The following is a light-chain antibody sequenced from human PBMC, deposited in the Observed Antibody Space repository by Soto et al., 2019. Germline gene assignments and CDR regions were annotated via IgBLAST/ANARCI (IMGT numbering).Light chain of an antibody. CDR1: QSISSW. Sequence: DIQMTQSPSTLSASVGDRVTITWRASQSISSWLAWYQQKPGKAPKLLIYDASSLESGVPSRFSGSGSGTEFTLTISSLQPDDFVTYYCQQYNSYPWTFGQGTKVEIK. CDR2: DAS. V-gene: IGKV1-5*01. J-gene: IGKJ1*01. CDR3: QQYNSYPWT.